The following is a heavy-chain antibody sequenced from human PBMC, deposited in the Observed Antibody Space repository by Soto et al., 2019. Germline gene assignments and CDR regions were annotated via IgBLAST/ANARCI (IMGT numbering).Heavy chain of an antibody. Sequence: SETLSLTCAVYGGSFSGYYWSWIRQPPGTGLEWIGEIKHSGSTNYNPSLKSRVTISVDTSKSQFSLKLSSVTAADTAVYYCARGRDYYDSSGYYYGAPFHAFDYWGQGTLVTVSS. CDR1: GGSFSGYY. CDR3: ARGRDYYDSSGYYYGAPFHAFDY. D-gene: IGHD3-22*01. V-gene: IGHV4-34*01. J-gene: IGHJ4*02. CDR2: IKHSGST.